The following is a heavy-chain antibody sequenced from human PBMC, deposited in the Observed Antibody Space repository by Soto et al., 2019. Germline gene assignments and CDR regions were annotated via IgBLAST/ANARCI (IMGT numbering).Heavy chain of an antibody. Sequence: SETLSLTCAVYGGSFSGYYWSWIRQPPGKGLEWIGEINHSGSTNYNPSLKSRVTISVDTSKNQFSLKLSSVTAADTAVYYCARSDIVVVVAAPFDPWGQGTLVTVYS. V-gene: IGHV4-34*01. J-gene: IGHJ5*02. CDR1: GGSFSGYY. CDR3: ARSDIVVVVAAPFDP. D-gene: IGHD2-15*01. CDR2: INHSGST.